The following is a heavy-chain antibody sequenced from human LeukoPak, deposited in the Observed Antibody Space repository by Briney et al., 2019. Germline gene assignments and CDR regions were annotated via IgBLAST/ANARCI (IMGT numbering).Heavy chain of an antibody. CDR2: IKQDGSEK. J-gene: IGHJ4*02. Sequence: GGSLRLSCAASGFTFSSYWMSWVRQAPGKGLEWVANIKQDGSEKYYVDSVKGRFTISRDNAKNSLYLQMNSLKASDTAMYYCARQRGSYEWGDYYFDYWGQGTLVTVSS. D-gene: IGHD1-26*01. CDR1: GFTFSSYW. CDR3: ARQRGSYEWGDYYFDY. V-gene: IGHV3-7*03.